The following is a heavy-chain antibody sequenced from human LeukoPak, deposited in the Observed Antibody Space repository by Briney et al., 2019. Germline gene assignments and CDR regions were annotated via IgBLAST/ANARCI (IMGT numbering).Heavy chain of an antibody. D-gene: IGHD5-12*01. CDR2: ISYDGSNK. V-gene: IGHV3-30-3*01. CDR1: GLTFSSYA. J-gene: IGHJ4*02. CDR3: AKAPYSGYDYLDY. Sequence: PGRSLRLSCAASGLTFSSYAMHWVRQAPGQGLEWVAVISYDGSNKYYADSVKGRFTISRDNSKNTLYLQMNSLRAEDTAVYYCAKAPYSGYDYLDYWGQGTLVTVSS.